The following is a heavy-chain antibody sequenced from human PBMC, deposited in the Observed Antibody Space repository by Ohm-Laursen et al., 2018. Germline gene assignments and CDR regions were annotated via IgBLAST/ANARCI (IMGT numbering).Heavy chain of an antibody. CDR2: IYWDDDK. CDR1: GFSLTTSGVG. D-gene: IGHD1-14*01. CDR3: AQDRQYFQH. V-gene: IGHV2-5*02. J-gene: IGHJ1*01. Sequence: TQTLTLTCTFSGFSLTTSGVGVGWIRQPPGKALEWLALIYWDDDKRYSPSLKSRLTITKDTSKNQVVLTMTNMDPVDTATYYCAQDRQYFQHWGQGTLVTVSS.